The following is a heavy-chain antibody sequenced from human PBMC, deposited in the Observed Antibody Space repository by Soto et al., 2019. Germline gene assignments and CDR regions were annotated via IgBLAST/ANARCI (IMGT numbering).Heavy chain of an antibody. J-gene: IGHJ5*02. D-gene: IGHD3-3*01. CDR3: ARGLEGSSPLNWFDP. CDR2: ISSSSSYI. Sequence: EVQLVESGGGLVKPGGSLRLSCAASGFTFSSYSMNWVRQAPGKGLEWVSSISSSSSYIYYADSVKGRFTISRDNAKNSLYLQMNSLRAEDTAVYYCARGLEGSSPLNWFDPWGQGTLVTVSS. CDR1: GFTFSSYS. V-gene: IGHV3-21*01.